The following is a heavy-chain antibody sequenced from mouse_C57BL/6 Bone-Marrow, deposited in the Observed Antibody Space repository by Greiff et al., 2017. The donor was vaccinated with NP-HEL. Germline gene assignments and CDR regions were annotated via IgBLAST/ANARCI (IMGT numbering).Heavy chain of an antibody. CDR2: IYPGSGST. CDR1: GYTFTSYW. J-gene: IGHJ3*01. CDR3: ARRKGLYYYGSSLAY. D-gene: IGHD1-1*01. Sequence: QVQLQQSGAELVKPGASVKMSCKASGYTFTSYWITWVKQRPGQGLEWIGDIYPGSGSTNYNEKFKSKATLTVDTSSSTAYMQLSSLTSEDSAVYYCARRKGLYYYGSSLAYWGQGTLVTVSA. V-gene: IGHV1-55*01.